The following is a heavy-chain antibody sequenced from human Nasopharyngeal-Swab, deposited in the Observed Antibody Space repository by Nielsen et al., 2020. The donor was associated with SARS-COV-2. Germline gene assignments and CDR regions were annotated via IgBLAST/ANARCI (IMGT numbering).Heavy chain of an antibody. V-gene: IGHV3-23*01. D-gene: IGHD4-11*01. CDR2: ISGSGVGT. Sequence: GGSLRLSCAVSGVTFSSYAMSWVRQAPGKGLEWVAGISGSGVGTYYADSVKGRFTISKDNSKKTLYLQWNSLRAEDTAVYYCARMRRERYSDYNYYYYGMDVWGQGTTVTVSS. J-gene: IGHJ6*02. CDR3: ARMRRERYSDYNYYYYGMDV. CDR1: GVTFSSYA.